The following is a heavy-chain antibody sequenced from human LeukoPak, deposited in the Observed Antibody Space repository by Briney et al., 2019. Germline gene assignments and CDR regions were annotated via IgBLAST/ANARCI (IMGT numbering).Heavy chain of an antibody. J-gene: IGHJ6*02. Sequence: GSSVKVSCKASGGTFSSYAISWVRQARGQGLGWMGGIIPIFGTANYAQKFQGRVTITADDSTSTAYMELSSVRSEDTAVYYCARDSSRCYSGMDVWGQGTTVTVSS. CDR2: IIPIFGTA. V-gene: IGHV1-69*01. D-gene: IGHD6-13*01. CDR3: ARDSSRCYSGMDV. CDR1: GGTFSSYA.